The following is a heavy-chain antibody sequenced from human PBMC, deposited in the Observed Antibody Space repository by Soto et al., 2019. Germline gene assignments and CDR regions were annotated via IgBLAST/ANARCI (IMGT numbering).Heavy chain of an antibody. V-gene: IGHV3-33*01. CDR2: IWYDGSNK. Sequence: QVQLVESGGGVVQPGRSLRLSCAASGFTFSSYGMHWVRQAPGKGLEWVAGIWYDGSNKYYADSVKCRFTISRDNSKNTLYLQMNSLRAEDTAVYYCARDGAITMVRGVIIPYFDYWGQGTLVTVSS. CDR1: GFTFSSYG. D-gene: IGHD3-10*01. J-gene: IGHJ4*02. CDR3: ARDGAITMVRGVIIPYFDY.